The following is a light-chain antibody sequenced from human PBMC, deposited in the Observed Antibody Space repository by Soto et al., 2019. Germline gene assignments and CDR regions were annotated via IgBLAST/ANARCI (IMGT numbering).Light chain of an antibody. J-gene: IGKJ4*01. CDR3: QQYGSSLLT. Sequence: ETVLTQSPGTLSLSQGERATLFCRSSQTVNNNYLAWYQQKPGQAPRLLIYDTSIRATDIPDRFSGSGSGTDFTLTISRLEPEDFAVYYCQQYGSSLLTFGGGTKVDI. V-gene: IGKV3-20*01. CDR1: QTVNNNY. CDR2: DTS.